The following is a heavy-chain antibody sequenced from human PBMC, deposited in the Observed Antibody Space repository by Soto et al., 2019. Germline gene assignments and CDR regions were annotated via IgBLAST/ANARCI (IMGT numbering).Heavy chain of an antibody. CDR2: IYYSGST. CDR1: GGSISSGGYY. D-gene: IGHD3-16*01. CDR3: AASFGNAWYTY. J-gene: IGHJ4*02. V-gene: IGHV4-31*03. Sequence: SETLSLTCTVSGGSISSGGYYWSWIRQHPGKGLEWIGYIYYSGSTYYNPSLKSRVTISVDTSKNQFSLKLASVTAADTAVYYCAASFGNAWYTYWGQGTQVTVSS.